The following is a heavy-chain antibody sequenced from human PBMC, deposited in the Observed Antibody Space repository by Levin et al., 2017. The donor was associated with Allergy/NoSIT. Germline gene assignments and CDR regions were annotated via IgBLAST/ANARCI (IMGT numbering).Heavy chain of an antibody. CDR1: GFSLSTSGMR. D-gene: IGHD3-9*01. J-gene: IGHJ3*02. Sequence: SGPTLVKPTQTLTLTCTFSGFSLSTSGMRVSWIRQPPGKALEWLARIDWDDDKYYSTSLKTRLTISKDTSKNQVVLKMTNMDPVDTATYYCARTHYDVLIGFSGGFDIWGQGTMVTVSS. CDR2: IDWDDDK. CDR3: ARTHYDVLIGFSGGFDI. V-gene: IGHV2-70*04.